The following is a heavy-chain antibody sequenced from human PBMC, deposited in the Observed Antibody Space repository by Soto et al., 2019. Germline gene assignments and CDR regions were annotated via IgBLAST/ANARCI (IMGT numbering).Heavy chain of an antibody. Sequence: AGRVACKASGYTVTSYAMHWVGQAPGQRLEWMGWINAGNGNTKYSQKFQGRVTITRDTSASTAYMELSSLRSEDTAVYYCARDRGSSGWYGNWGQGTLVTVSS. CDR1: GYTVTSYA. CDR3: ARDRGSSGWYGN. V-gene: IGHV1-3*01. CDR2: INAGNGNT. J-gene: IGHJ4*02. D-gene: IGHD6-19*01.